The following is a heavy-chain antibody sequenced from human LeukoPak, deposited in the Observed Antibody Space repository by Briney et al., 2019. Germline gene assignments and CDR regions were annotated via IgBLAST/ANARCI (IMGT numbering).Heavy chain of an antibody. CDR2: ISWNSGSI. Sequence: GRSLRLSCAASGFTFDDYAMHWVRQAPGKGLEWVSGISWNSGSIGYADSVKGRFTISRDNAKNSLYLQMNSLRAEDMALYYCAKDIYDYYDSSGYYDYWGQGTLVPVSS. D-gene: IGHD3-22*01. V-gene: IGHV3-9*03. CDR1: GFTFDDYA. J-gene: IGHJ4*02. CDR3: AKDIYDYYDSSGYYDY.